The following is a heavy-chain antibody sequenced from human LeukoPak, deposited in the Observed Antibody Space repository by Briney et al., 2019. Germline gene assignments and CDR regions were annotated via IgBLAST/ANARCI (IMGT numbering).Heavy chain of an antibody. CDR3: AGTQHGELDY. CDR1: GGSISSYY. Sequence: SETLSLTCTVSGGSISSYYWIWVRQPAGKGLEWIGRIHTSGSTNYNPSLKSRVTMSLDMSKNQFSLKLTSVTAADTAVFYCAGTQHGELDYWGQGALVTVSS. D-gene: IGHD7-27*01. J-gene: IGHJ4*02. V-gene: IGHV4-4*07. CDR2: IHTSGST.